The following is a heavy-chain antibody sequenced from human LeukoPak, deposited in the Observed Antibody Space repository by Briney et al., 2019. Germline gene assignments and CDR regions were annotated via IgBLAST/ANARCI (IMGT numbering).Heavy chain of an antibody. V-gene: IGHV3-30*02. CDR3: AREGGTVVVGRFDY. D-gene: IGHD2-2*01. CDR2: IQTDGSDK. J-gene: IGHJ4*02. Sequence: PGGSLRLSCAASGIDLRASGMHWVRQAPGMGLEWVTFIQTDGSDKYYAASVAGRFTISRDNSKNTVYLHMNSLRPDDTALYYCAREGGTVVVGRFDYWGQGTLVTVSS. CDR1: GIDLRASG.